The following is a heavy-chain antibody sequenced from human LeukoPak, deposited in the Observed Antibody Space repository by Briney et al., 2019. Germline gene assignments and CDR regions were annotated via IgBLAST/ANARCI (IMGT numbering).Heavy chain of an antibody. V-gene: IGHV4-59*08. J-gene: IGHJ3*02. CDR1: GGSISSCY. Sequence: SETLSLTCTVSGGSISSCYWSWIRQPPGKGLEWIGYIYYSGSTNYNPSLKSRVTISVDTSKNQFSLKLSSVTAADTAVYYCARGRRDYGDYVDAFDIWGQGTMVTVSS. D-gene: IGHD4-17*01. CDR3: ARGRRDYGDYVDAFDI. CDR2: IYYSGST.